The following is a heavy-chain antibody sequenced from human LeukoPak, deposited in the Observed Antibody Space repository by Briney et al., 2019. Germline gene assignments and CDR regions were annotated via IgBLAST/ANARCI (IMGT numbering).Heavy chain of an antibody. Sequence: ASVKVSCKVSGYTLTELSVHWVRQAPGKGLEWMGGFDPEDGETIYAQKFQGRVTMTEDTSTDTAYMELSSLRSEDTAVYYCATAGGFPYYYGMDVWGQGTTVTVSS. CDR2: FDPEDGET. CDR3: ATAGGFPYYYGMDV. D-gene: IGHD3-16*01. J-gene: IGHJ6*02. V-gene: IGHV1-24*01. CDR1: GYTLTELS.